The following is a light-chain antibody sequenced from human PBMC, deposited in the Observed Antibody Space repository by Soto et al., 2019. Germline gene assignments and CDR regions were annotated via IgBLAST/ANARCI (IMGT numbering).Light chain of an antibody. CDR2: DXS. V-gene: IGKV1-17*03. CDR1: QGITLY. J-gene: IGKJ1*01. CDR3: LQHYTYPLT. Sequence: EINMTPSPSAISASLGDRVTVPXRSSQGITLYFVWLQQEPGXVPKXXXNDXSSLQSGVPARLSGSGSGTEFTLTISSLQPEDFATYYCLQHYTYPLTFGQGTKVEIK.